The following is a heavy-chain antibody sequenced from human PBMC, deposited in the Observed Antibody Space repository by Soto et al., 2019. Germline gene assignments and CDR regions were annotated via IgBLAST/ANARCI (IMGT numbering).Heavy chain of an antibody. J-gene: IGHJ4*02. CDR3: VRPRDGYNYGFWVY. D-gene: IGHD5-12*01. V-gene: IGHV4-39*01. CDR1: CGSISSSSYY. CDR2: IYYSGGT. Sequence: SETLSLTCTVSCGSISSSSYYWGWIRQPPGKGLEWIGSIYYSGGTYYSPSLKSRVTISVDPSKNQFSLKLSPVTAADTAIYYCVRPRDGYNYGFWVYWGQGALVTVSS.